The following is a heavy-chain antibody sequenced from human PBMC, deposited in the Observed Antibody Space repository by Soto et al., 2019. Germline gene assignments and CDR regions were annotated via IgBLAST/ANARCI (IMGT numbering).Heavy chain of an antibody. CDR3: AKGTAVTTGDMAY. CDR2: LTGSGDST. V-gene: IGHV3-23*01. CDR1: GFTFSSFA. Sequence: EVQLLESGGGLVQPGGSLRLSCAASGFTFSSFAMTWVRQAPGKGLEWVSSLTGSGDSTYYADSVKGRFTISRDNSKNTLYLQMHSLGADGTALYYCAKGTAVTTGDMAYWGQGTLVTVSS. D-gene: IGHD4-17*01. J-gene: IGHJ4*02.